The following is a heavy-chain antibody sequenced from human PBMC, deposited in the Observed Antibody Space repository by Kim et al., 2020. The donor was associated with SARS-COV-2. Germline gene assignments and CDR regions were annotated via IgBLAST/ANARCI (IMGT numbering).Heavy chain of an antibody. CDR1: GFTFSSYS. J-gene: IGHJ6*02. V-gene: IGHV3-48*02. CDR2: IISSSSTI. Sequence: GGSLRLSCAASGFTFSSYSMNWVRQAPGKGLEWVSYIISSSSTIYYADSVKGRFTISRDNAKNSLYLQMNSLRDEDTAVYYCARSSSSWWAYYYGMDVWGQGTTVTVSS. CDR3: ARSSSSWWAYYYGMDV. D-gene: IGHD6-13*01.